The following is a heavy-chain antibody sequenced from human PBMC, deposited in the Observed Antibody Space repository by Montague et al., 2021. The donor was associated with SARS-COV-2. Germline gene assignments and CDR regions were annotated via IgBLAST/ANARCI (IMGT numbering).Heavy chain of an antibody. V-gene: IGHV4-34*01. Sequence: SETLSLTCAVHGGSFSTYSWNWIHQPPGKGLEWIGEIHHGGSTNYNPSLKSRVTISADTSKNQFSLKLTSVAAADTAVYYCARLGDGVVPSPILGVGPYYSYYYMDVWGKGTTATVSS. CDR3: ARLGDGVVPSPILGVGPYYSYYYMDV. CDR2: IHHGGST. D-gene: IGHD3-10*01. CDR1: GGSFSTYS. J-gene: IGHJ6*03.